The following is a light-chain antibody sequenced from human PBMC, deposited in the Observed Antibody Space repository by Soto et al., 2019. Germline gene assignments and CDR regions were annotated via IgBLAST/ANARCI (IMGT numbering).Light chain of an antibody. CDR1: QSISIN. J-gene: IGKJ5*01. CDR2: AAS. Sequence: EIVMTQSPATLSVSPGERAILSCRASQSISINVAWYQQNPGQAPRLLIYAASSGATGVPARFSGRWAGTEFTLTISSLQSEDFAVYCCQQYNTCITFGQGTRLEIK. CDR3: QQYNTCIT. V-gene: IGKV3-15*01.